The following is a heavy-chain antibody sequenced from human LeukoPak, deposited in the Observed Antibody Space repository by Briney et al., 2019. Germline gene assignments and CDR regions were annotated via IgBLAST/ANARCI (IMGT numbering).Heavy chain of an antibody. V-gene: IGHV4-34*01. J-gene: IGHJ3*02. Sequence: SKTLSLSCAVYGGAFRGYYWSWIRQQPGKGLEWIGEINHSGSTNYNPSLKSRVTISVDTSKNQFSLKLSSVTAADTAVYYCARGESYYGSGTFDIWGQGTMVTVSS. CDR1: GGAFRGYY. CDR3: ARGESYYGSGTFDI. CDR2: INHSGST. D-gene: IGHD3-10*01.